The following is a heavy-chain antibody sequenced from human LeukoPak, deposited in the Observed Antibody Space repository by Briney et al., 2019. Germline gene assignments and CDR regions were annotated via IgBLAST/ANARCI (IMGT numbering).Heavy chain of an antibody. CDR2: IKSKTDRRTT. J-gene: IGHJ4*02. V-gene: IGHV3-15*01. CDR3: TTGYRIQLWLPDFDY. D-gene: IGHD5-18*01. CDR1: GFPQRNAW. Sequence: GGPLRPFCAPSGFPQRNAWMSWVRQAPGRGLEGVGRIKSKTDRRTTDYAAPVKGRFTISKEDSKHTLDLQITSLNTEDTPCYYCTTGYRIQLWLPDFDYWGQGTLVPVSS.